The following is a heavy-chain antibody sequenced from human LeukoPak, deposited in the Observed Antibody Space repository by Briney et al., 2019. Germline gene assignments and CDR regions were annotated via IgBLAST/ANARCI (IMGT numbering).Heavy chain of an antibody. J-gene: IGHJ4*02. CDR3: ARGGPNRSGWTLDY. CDR2: FNSDTGNT. CDR1: GYTFTNYA. D-gene: IGHD6-19*01. Sequence: ASVKVSCKASGYTFTNYAIHWVRQAPGQRLEWMGWFNSDTGNTEYSQKFQGRVIITRDTSASTAYIELSSLRPEDTAVFFCARGGPNRSGWTLDYWGQGTLVTVSS. V-gene: IGHV1-3*01.